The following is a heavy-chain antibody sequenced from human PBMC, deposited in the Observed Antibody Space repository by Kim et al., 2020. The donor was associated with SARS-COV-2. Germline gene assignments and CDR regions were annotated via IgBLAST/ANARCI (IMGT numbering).Heavy chain of an antibody. V-gene: IGHV3-11*01. D-gene: IGHD3-3*01. CDR2: ISNSGSNI. J-gene: IGHJ6*03. Sequence: GGSLRLSCAASGFSFSDYFTTWIRQAPGKGLEWVSYISNSGSNIYYADSVKGRFTISRDNAKNSLYLQMNSLRAEDTAVYYCARVVTIFGVVTRRNYMDVWGKGTTVTVSS. CDR3: ARVVTIFGVVTRRNYMDV. CDR1: GFSFSDYF.